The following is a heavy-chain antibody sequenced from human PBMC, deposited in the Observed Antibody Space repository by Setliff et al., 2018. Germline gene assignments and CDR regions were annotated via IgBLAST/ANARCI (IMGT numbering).Heavy chain of an antibody. J-gene: IGHJ4*02. V-gene: IGHV1-18*01. CDR2: ISPYTGNA. Sequence: ASVKVSCKTSGYHLTSYGVTWVRQAPGQGLEWVGWISPYTGNAYYAPKFQGRVSLTTDTSTTTAYMDLRSLRPDDTAIYFCSRLVRFCTRTSCQRLSGDDYWGQGTLVTVSS. CDR3: SRLVRFCTRTSCQRLSGDDY. CDR1: GYHLTSYG. D-gene: IGHD2-2*01.